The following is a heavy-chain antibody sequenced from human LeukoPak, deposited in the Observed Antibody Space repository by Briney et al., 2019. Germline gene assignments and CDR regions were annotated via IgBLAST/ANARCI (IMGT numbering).Heavy chain of an antibody. CDR3: ARAPISPSRGRLGIH. CDR2: VKQDGSEK. Sequence: GGSLRLSCEASEFTFSNYWMSWVRQAPGKGLEWVANVKQDGSEKYYVDSVKGRFTISRDNAKNSLYLQMSSLRSEDTAVYYCARAPISPSRGRLGIHWGQGTLVTVSS. J-gene: IGHJ4*02. V-gene: IGHV3-7*03. CDR1: EFTFSNYW. D-gene: IGHD3-3*02.